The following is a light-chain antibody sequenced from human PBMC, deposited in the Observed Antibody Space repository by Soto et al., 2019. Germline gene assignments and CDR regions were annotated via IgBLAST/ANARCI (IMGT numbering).Light chain of an antibody. J-gene: IGLJ2*01. V-gene: IGLV6-57*04. CDR1: SGSIASNY. CDR3: QSYDSSNPYVV. CDR2: EDN. Sequence: NFMVTQPHSVSESPGKTVTISCTRSSGSIASNYVQWYQQRPGSAPTTVIYEDNQRPSGVPDRFSGSIDSSSNSASLTISGLKTEDEADYYCQSYDSSNPYVVFGGGTKLTVL.